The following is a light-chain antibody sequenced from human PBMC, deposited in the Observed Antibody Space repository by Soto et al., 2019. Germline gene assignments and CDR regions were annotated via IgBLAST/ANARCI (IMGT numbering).Light chain of an antibody. CDR2: GAS. V-gene: IGKV1-39*01. CDR1: QSINTS. Sequence: DIQMTQSPSSLSASVGDRVTITCRASQSINTSLNWYQQQPGKAPKVLLYGASSLQGGVPSRFSGSGSGSDFTLTITSLQPEDFAIYYCQQTYSPPSITFGQGTRLE. J-gene: IGKJ5*01. CDR3: QQTYSPPSIT.